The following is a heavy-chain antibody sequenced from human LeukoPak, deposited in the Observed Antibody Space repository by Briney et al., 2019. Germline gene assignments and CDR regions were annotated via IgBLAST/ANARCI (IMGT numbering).Heavy chain of an antibody. V-gene: IGHV3-21*06. CDR3: ARWDGGFSGYDWAYYFDY. J-gene: IGHJ4*02. CDR1: GFTFSAYS. Sequence: PGGSLRLSCATSGFTFSAYSMTWVRQAPGKGLEWVSSISSNNIYIYYADSVKGRFTISRDDAKSSVSLQMRSLRAEDTAAYYCARWDGGFSGYDWAYYFDYWGQGTLVTVSS. D-gene: IGHD5-12*01. CDR2: ISSNNIYI.